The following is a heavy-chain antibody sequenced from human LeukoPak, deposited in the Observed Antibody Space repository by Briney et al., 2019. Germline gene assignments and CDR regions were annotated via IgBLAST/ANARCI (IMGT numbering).Heavy chain of an antibody. V-gene: IGHV4-39*07. J-gene: IGHJ1*01. CDR1: GGSISSSSYY. D-gene: IGHD3-22*01. CDR2: IYYSGST. CDR3: ANSYYYDSSAPRLLTEYFQH. Sequence: SETLSLTCTVSGGSISSSSYYWGWIRQPPGKGLEWIGSIYYSGSTYYNPSLKSRVTISVDTSKNQFSLKLSSVTAADTAVYYCANSYYYDSSAPRLLTEYFQHWGQGTLVTVSS.